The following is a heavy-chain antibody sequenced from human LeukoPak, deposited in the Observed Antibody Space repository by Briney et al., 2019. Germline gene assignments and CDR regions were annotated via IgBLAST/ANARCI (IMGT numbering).Heavy chain of an antibody. V-gene: IGHV4-39*07. CDR1: GGSISSSSYY. CDR3: ARVCITIFGVVITDAFDI. J-gene: IGHJ3*02. Sequence: QSSETLSLTCTVSGGSISSSSYYWGWIRQPPGKGLEWIGSIYYSGSTYYNPSLKSRVTISVDTSKNQFSLKLSSVTAADTAVYYCARVCITIFGVVITDAFDIWGQGTMVTVSS. CDR2: IYYSGST. D-gene: IGHD3-3*01.